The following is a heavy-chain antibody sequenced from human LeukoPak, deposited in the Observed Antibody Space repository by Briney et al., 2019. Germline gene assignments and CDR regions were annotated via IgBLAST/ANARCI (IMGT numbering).Heavy chain of an antibody. D-gene: IGHD5-18*01. Sequence: SVKVSCKASGGTFSSYAISWVRQAPGQGLEWMGGIIPIFGTANYAQKFQGRVTITADESSSTAYMELSSLRSEDTAVYYCARRLLQLWAQFDYWGQGTLVTVSS. CDR3: ARRLLQLWAQFDY. CDR1: GGTFSSYA. V-gene: IGHV1-69*13. J-gene: IGHJ4*02. CDR2: IIPIFGTA.